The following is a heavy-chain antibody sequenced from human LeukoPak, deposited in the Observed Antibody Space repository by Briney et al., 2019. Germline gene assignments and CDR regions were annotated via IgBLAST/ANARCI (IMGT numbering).Heavy chain of an antibody. CDR1: GFTFSSYS. Sequence: GGSLRLSCAASGFTFSSYSMNWVRQAPGKGLEWVSSISSSSNYIVYADSVKGRFTISRDNAKNSLYLQMNSLRAEDTAMYYCARDPRGAAGTYGMDVWGQGTTVTVFS. V-gene: IGHV3-21*01. CDR2: ISSSSNYI. D-gene: IGHD6-13*01. CDR3: ARDPRGAAGTYGMDV. J-gene: IGHJ6*02.